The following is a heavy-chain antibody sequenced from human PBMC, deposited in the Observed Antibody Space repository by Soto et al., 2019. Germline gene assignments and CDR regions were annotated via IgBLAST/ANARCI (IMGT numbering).Heavy chain of an antibody. CDR3: ASQPQSLSRGVLKDY. D-gene: IGHD3-10*01. Sequence: SETLSLTCTVSGGSISSGGYYWSWIRQHPGKGLEWIGYIYYSGSTYYNPSLKSRVTISVDTSKNQFSLKLSSVTAADTAVYYCASQPQSLSRGVLKDYWGQGTLVTVSS. CDR1: GGSISSGGYY. J-gene: IGHJ4*02. CDR2: IYYSGST. V-gene: IGHV4-31*03.